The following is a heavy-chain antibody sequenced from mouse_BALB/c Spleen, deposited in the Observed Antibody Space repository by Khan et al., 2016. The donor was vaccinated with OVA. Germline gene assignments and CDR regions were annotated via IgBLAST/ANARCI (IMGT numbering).Heavy chain of an antibody. CDR1: GYSITTDYA. D-gene: IGHD4-1*01. Sequence: EVELVESGPGLVKPSQSLSLTCTVTGYSITTDYAWNWIRQFPGNKLEWMGYISYRGSTSYNPSLKSRISITRDTSKNQFFLQLNSETTEDTATFYCARLGPGFSYWGQGTLVTVSA. CDR3: ARLGPGFSY. CDR2: ISYRGST. V-gene: IGHV3-2*02. J-gene: IGHJ3*01.